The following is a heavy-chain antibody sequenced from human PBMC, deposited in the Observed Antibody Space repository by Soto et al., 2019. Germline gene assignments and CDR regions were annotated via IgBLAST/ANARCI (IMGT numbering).Heavy chain of an antibody. V-gene: IGHV3-33*01. J-gene: IGHJ4*02. CDR3: ASGSYGDYYFDY. CDR1: GFTFSSYG. CDR2: IWYDGSNK. Sequence: PGGSLRLSCAASGFTFSSYGMHWVRQAPGKGLEWVAVIWYDGSNKYYADSVKGRFTISRDNSKNTLYLQMNSLRAEDTAVYYCASGSYGDYYFDYWGQGTLVTVSS. D-gene: IGHD4-17*01.